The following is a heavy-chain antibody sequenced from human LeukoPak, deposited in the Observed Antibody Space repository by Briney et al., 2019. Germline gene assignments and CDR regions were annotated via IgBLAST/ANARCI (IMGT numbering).Heavy chain of an antibody. J-gene: IGHJ4*02. D-gene: IGHD6-19*01. V-gene: IGHV3-33*01. Sequence: GRSLRLSCAASGFTFSSYGMHWVRQAPGKGLEWVAVIWYDGSNKYYADSVKGRFTISRDNSKNTLYLQMNSLRAEDTAVYYCVCGGGWYSKDYWGQGTLVTVSS. CDR1: GFTFSSYG. CDR3: VCGGGWYSKDY. CDR2: IWYDGSNK.